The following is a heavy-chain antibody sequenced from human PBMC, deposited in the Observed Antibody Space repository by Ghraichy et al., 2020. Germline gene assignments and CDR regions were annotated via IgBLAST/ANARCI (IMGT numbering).Heavy chain of an antibody. Sequence: GGSLRLSCAASGFTVSSNYMSWVRQAPGKGLEWVSVIYSGGSTYYADSVKGRFTISRDNSKNTLYLQMNSLRAEDTAVYYCARVFYSSGWYGKTRNFDYWGQGTLVTVSS. V-gene: IGHV3-53*01. CDR2: IYSGGST. CDR1: GFTVSSNY. CDR3: ARVFYSSGWYGKTRNFDY. D-gene: IGHD6-19*01. J-gene: IGHJ4*02.